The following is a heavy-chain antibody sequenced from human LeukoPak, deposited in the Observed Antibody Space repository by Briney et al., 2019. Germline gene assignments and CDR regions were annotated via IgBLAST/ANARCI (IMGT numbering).Heavy chain of an antibody. CDR2: IYYTGST. CDR3: ARLRGVYGAFDY. J-gene: IGHJ4*02. Sequence: PSETLSLTCTVSGGSISSYYWSWIWQPPGKGLEYIGYIYYTGSTNYNPSLKSRVTISVDTSKDQFSLNLSSVTAADTAVYYCARLRGVYGAFDYWGQGTLVTVSS. D-gene: IGHD4/OR15-4a*01. V-gene: IGHV4-59*08. CDR1: GGSISSYY.